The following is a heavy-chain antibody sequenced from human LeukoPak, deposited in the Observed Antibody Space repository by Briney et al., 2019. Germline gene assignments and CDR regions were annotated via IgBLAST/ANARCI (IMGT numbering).Heavy chain of an antibody. J-gene: IGHJ6*03. D-gene: IGHD5-12*01. CDR3: AKGSYDPDYYYYYMDV. Sequence: GGSLRLSYVASGFTFNSYAMSWVRQAPGKGLEWVSAISGSGGSTYYADSVKGRFTISRDNSKNTLYVQMNSLRAEDTAVYYCAKGSYDPDYYYYYMDVWGKGTTVTVSS. CDR1: GFTFNSYA. V-gene: IGHV3-23*01. CDR2: ISGSGGST.